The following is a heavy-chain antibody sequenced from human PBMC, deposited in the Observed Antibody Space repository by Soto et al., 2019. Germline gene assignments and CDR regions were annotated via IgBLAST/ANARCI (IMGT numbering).Heavy chain of an antibody. J-gene: IGHJ6*02. D-gene: IGHD3-3*01. CDR2: ISGSGGST. CDR3: EKDLLFGMVIFPLYRIAARGMDV. Sequence: EVQLLESGGGLVQPGGSLRLSCAASGFTFSSYAMSWVRQAPGKGLEWVSAISGSGGSTYYADSVKGRFTISRDNSKNTLYLQMNSLRAEDTAVYYCEKDLLFGMVIFPLYRIAARGMDVWGQGTTVTVSS. V-gene: IGHV3-23*01. CDR1: GFTFSSYA.